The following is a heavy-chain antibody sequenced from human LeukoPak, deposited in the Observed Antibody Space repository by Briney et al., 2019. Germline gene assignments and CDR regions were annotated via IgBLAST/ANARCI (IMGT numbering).Heavy chain of an antibody. CDR2: IYYSGST. V-gene: IGHV4-59*01. CDR3: ARGGPYYCDSSGYY. Sequence: SETLSLTCTVSAGSISSYYWSWIRQPPGKGLEWIGYIYYSGSTNYNPSLKSRVTISVDTSKNQFSLKLSSVTAADTAVYYCARGGPYYCDSSGYYWGQGALVTVSS. D-gene: IGHD3-22*01. CDR1: AGSISSYY. J-gene: IGHJ4*02.